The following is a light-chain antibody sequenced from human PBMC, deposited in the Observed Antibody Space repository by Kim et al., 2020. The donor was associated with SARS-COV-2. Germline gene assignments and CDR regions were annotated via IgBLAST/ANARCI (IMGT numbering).Light chain of an antibody. V-gene: IGLV1-44*01. CDR1: SSNIDSNT. CDR3: AAWDDSLNGWV. CDR2: SNN. Sequence: GQRVTISCSGSSSNIDSNTVNWYQQLPGTAPKLLIYSNNQRPSGGPDRFSGSKSGTSASLAISGLQSEDEADYFCAAWDDSLNGWVFGGGTQLTVL. J-gene: IGLJ3*02.